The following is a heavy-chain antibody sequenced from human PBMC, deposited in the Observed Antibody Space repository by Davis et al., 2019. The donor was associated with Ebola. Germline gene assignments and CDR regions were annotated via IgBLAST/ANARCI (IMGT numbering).Heavy chain of an antibody. D-gene: IGHD6-19*01. CDR1: GGSFSGYY. Sequence: MPGGSLRLSCAVYGGSFSGYYWSWIRQPPGKGLEWIGEINHSGGANYNPSLKSRVTISADTSKNQFSLKLNSVTAADTAVYYCTRTTRDSGWFIDFWGRGTRVTVSS. V-gene: IGHV4-34*01. CDR2: INHSGGA. J-gene: IGHJ4*02. CDR3: TRTTRDSGWFIDF.